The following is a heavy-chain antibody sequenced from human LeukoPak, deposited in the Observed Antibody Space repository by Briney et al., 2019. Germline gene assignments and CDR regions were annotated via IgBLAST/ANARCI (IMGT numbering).Heavy chain of an antibody. CDR3: ARGIQSKLFYGSRTYYNVGWFDT. CDR1: GGSVSNSNCS. J-gene: IGHJ5*02. Sequence: KSSETLSLTCAVSGGSVSNSNCSWSWFRQSPGQGLEWVGYIYHGETSYYNPSLQSRVTISVDRSKNRFSLKLRSATAADTALYYCARGIQSKLFYGSRTYYNVGWFDTWGQGILVTVSS. V-gene: IGHV4-30-2*06. D-gene: IGHD3-10*01. CDR2: IYHGETS.